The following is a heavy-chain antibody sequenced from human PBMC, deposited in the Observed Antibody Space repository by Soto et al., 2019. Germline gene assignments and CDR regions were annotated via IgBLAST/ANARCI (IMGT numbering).Heavy chain of an antibody. CDR3: AGDSAAFDI. V-gene: IGHV1-18*01. J-gene: IGHJ3*02. CDR1: CFTFSSYG. Sequence: GAPVKGSCQGSCFTFSSYGISWLRQAPGQGLEWMGWISAYNGNTNYAQKLQGRVTMTTDTSTSTAYMELRSLRSDDTAVYYCAGDSAAFDIWGQGTMVTVS. CDR2: ISAYNGNT.